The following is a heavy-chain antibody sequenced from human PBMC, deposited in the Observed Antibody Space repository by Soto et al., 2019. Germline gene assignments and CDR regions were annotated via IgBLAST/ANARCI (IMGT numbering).Heavy chain of an antibody. J-gene: IGHJ4*02. CDR3: ARPRGPRGYDLIDY. CDR1: GFPFNDYS. V-gene: IGHV3-21*04. CDR2: INPSSDSV. Sequence: EVHVVESGGGLVKPGGSLRLACAASGFPFNDYSWNWVRQAPGKGLEWVASINPSSDSVYYVDSVKGRFTISRDKAKNTLYLQMNSLRAEDTAVYYCARPRGPRGYDLIDYWGQGTLVTVSS. D-gene: IGHD5-12*01.